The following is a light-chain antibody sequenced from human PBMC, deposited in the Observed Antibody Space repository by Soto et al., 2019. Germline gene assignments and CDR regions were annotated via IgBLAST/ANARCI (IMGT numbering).Light chain of an antibody. J-gene: IGKJ1*01. Sequence: GMTQSPASLSVSPGERATLSCRASQSVSSNLAWYQRKPGQAPRLLIRGSTTRATGIPARFSGSGSGTEFTLTISSLQSEDFAVYYCQQYSNWPWTFGQGTKVDI. CDR2: GST. CDR1: QSVSSN. CDR3: QQYSNWPWT. V-gene: IGKV3-15*01.